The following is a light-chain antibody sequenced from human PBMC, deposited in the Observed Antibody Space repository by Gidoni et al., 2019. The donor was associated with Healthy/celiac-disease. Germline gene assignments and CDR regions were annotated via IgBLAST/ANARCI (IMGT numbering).Light chain of an antibody. CDR1: SLRSYY. Sequence: SSELTQDPAVSLALGQTVRITCQGDSLRSYYASWYQQKPGQDPVLVIYGKNNRPSGIPDRFSGSSSGNTASLTNTGAQAEDEADYYCNSRDSSGNLVVFGGGTKLTVL. J-gene: IGLJ2*01. CDR3: NSRDSSGNLVV. CDR2: GKN. V-gene: IGLV3-19*01.